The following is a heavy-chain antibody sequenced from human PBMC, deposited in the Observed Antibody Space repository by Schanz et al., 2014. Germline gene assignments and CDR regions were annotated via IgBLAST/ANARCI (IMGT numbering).Heavy chain of an antibody. CDR2: ISTNKGNT. D-gene: IGHD2-8*02. CDR1: GYTFTNYV. J-gene: IGHJ5*02. V-gene: IGHV1-18*01. Sequence: QVQLVQSGAEVKRPGASVKVSCKASGYTFTNYVIIWVRQAPGQGLEWMGWISTNKGNTNYAQKVQDRVIMTTDTSTSTAYMELRSLRPDDTAVYYCARDFFQTTYWSDCFDPWGQGTLVTVSS. CDR3: ARDFFQTTYWSDCFDP.